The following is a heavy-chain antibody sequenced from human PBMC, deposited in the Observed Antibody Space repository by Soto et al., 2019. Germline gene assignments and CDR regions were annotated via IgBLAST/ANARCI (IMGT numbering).Heavy chain of an antibody. V-gene: IGHV3-30*01. CDR3: ATGEAFYYDTSRY. Sequence: VGSLRLSCTASGSTLSRFAMHWVRQAPGKGLEWVSATSHDDSNRYYADSVQGRFTISRDNSKNTLYLQMNSLKVEDTAVYYCATGEAFYYDTSRYWGQGTLVTVSS. J-gene: IGHJ4*02. CDR1: GSTLSRFA. CDR2: TSHDDSNR. D-gene: IGHD3-22*01.